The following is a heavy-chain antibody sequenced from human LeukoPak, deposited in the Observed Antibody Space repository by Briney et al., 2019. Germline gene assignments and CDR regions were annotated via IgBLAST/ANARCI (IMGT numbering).Heavy chain of an antibody. CDR1: GFTFRSYA. CDR3: ARLWGVSPFDY. D-gene: IGHD3-10*01. J-gene: IGHJ4*02. Sequence: GGSLRLSCVVSGFTFRSYAMYWVRQAPGKGLEWVSEISGSPDNTYYADSVKGRFATSRDDSRNTLYLQMNSLRAEDTAVYYCARLWGVSPFDYWGQGTLVTVSS. V-gene: IGHV3-23*01. CDR2: ISGSPDNT.